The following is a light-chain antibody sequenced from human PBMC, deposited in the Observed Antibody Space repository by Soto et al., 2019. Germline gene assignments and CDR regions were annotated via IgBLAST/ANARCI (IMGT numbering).Light chain of an antibody. Sequence: NFMLTQPHSVSESPGKTVTISCTGSSGRIATNYVQWYQQRPGSAPTTVIYEDNQRPSGVPDRFSGSIDSSSNSASLTISGLKAGDEADYYCQSYDSSTVVFGGGTKLTVL. CDR1: SGRIATNY. CDR2: EDN. V-gene: IGLV6-57*02. J-gene: IGLJ2*01. CDR3: QSYDSSTVV.